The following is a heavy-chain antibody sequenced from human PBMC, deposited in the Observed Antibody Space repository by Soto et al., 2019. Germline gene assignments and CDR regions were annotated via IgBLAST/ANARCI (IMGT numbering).Heavy chain of an antibody. CDR3: ASGYYYDSIDY. D-gene: IGHD3-22*01. CDR2: IYYSGST. J-gene: IGHJ4*02. V-gene: IGHV4-31*03. CDR1: GGSISSGGYY. Sequence: PSETLSLTCTVSGGSISSGGYYWSWIRQHPGKGLEWIGYIYYSGSTYYNPSLKSRVTISVDTSKNQFSLKLSSVTAADTAMYYCASGYYYDSIDYWGQGTLVTVSS.